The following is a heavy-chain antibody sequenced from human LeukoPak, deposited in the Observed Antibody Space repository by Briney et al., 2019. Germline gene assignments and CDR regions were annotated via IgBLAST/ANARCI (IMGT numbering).Heavy chain of an antibody. V-gene: IGHV5-51*01. CDR3: ARGGGEHTSGYYFGY. CDR1: GYSFTNYW. D-gene: IGHD3-3*01. CDR2: IYLDDSET. J-gene: IGHJ4*02. Sequence: GESLKISCKVSGYSFTNYWIGWVRQMPGKGLEWMGIIYLDDSETRYSPSFQGQVTISADKSISTAYLQWSSLKASDTAMYYCARGGGEHTSGYYFGYWGQGTLVIVSS.